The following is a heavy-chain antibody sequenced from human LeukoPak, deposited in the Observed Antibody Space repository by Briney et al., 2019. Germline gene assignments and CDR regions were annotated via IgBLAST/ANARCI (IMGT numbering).Heavy chain of an antibody. Sequence: PSETLSLTCTVSGGSISSSSYYWGWIRQPPGKGLEWIGEIYHGGSANYNPSLKSRVTISVDKSKNQFSLKLRSVTAADTAVYYCARFLSFENYHSGGYRVDAFDIWGQGTMVTVSS. V-gene: IGHV4-39*07. CDR1: GGSISSSSYY. J-gene: IGHJ3*02. CDR2: IYHGGSA. CDR3: ARFLSFENYHSGGYRVDAFDI. D-gene: IGHD3-22*01.